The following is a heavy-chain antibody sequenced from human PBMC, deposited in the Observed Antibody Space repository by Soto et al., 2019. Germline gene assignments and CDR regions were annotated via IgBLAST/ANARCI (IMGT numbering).Heavy chain of an antibody. CDR2: ISTYNGNT. D-gene: IGHD6-19*01. CDR3: ARDNGQWLVSD. CDR1: GYIFTSHG. Sequence: QVQLVQSGAEVKKPGASVKVSCEASGYIFTSHGISWVRQAPGQGLEWMGRISTYNGNTKYAQKLQGRVTMTTDTSASIADMELRSLRSDDTAVYYCARDNGQWLVSDWGQGTLVTVSS. V-gene: IGHV1-18*04. J-gene: IGHJ1*01.